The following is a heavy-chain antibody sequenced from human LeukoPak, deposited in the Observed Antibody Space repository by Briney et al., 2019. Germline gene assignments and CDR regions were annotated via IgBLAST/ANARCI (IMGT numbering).Heavy chain of an antibody. J-gene: IGHJ3*02. D-gene: IGHD4-17*01. CDR3: ARVTVTKPGDAFDI. Sequence: PSETLSLTCTVSGGSISSYYWSWIRQPPGKGLEWIGYIYYSGSTNYNPSLKSRVTISVDTSKNQFSLKLSSVTAADTAVYYCARVTVTKPGDAFDIWGQGTMVTVSS. CDR1: GGSISSYY. CDR2: IYYSGST. V-gene: IGHV4-59*01.